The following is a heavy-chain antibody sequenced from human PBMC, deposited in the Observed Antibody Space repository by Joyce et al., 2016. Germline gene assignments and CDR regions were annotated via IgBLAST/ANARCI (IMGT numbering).Heavy chain of an antibody. J-gene: IGHJ5*02. CDR3: ARDFGPESAS. Sequence: QVQLVQSGPEAQKPGASVKISCKASGYIFTTQYMHWVRQAPGKGLEWMAILNAGDGSTSYAQKFQDRITVTRDTATRTVYMELSSLTSEDTAIYYCARDFGPESASWGQGTLVTVSS. CDR2: LNAGDGST. V-gene: IGHV1-46*01. CDR1: GYIFTTQY. D-gene: IGHD3-10*01.